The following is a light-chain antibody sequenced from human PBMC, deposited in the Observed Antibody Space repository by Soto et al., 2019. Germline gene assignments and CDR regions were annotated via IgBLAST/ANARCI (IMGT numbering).Light chain of an antibody. Sequence: QSALTQPASASGSPGQSVTISCTGTSSDVGGYNYVSWYQQHPGKAPKLMIDEVGTRPPGVPDRVSGSQSGNTASLTVSGLQAEDEADYYCSSCAGSNTQDVVFGGGTKLTVL. CDR1: SSDVGGYNY. V-gene: IGLV2-8*01. J-gene: IGLJ2*01. CDR2: EVG. CDR3: SSCAGSNTQDVV.